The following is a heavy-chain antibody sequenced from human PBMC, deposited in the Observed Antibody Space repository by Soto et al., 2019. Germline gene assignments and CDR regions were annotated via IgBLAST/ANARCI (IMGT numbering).Heavy chain of an antibody. CDR2: IIPIFGTA. Sequence: QVQLVQSGAEVKKPGSSVKVSCKASGGTFSSYAISWVRQAPGQGLEWMGGIIPIFGTANYAQKVQGRVTITADESTSTADMELSSLRSEDTAVYDCARDIEHSHDFDYWGKGPLVTVSS. V-gene: IGHV1-69*01. D-gene: IGHD2-15*01. CDR3: ARDIEHSHDFDY. CDR1: GGTFSSYA. J-gene: IGHJ4*02.